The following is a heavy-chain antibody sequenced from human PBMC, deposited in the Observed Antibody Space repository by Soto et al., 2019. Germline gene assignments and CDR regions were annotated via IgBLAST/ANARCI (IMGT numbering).Heavy chain of an antibody. V-gene: IGHV1-18*01. CDR2: ITGSTGDT. CDR3: ARDKVGTAADF. Sequence: QVYLVQSGVEVQKPGASVKVSCKASGYTFTNYGVSWVRQAPGQGLEWMGWITGSTGDTNYAKKFQDRFAMTTDTSTDTAYMELRSLRADDTAVYYCARDKVGTAADFWGQGTLVTVSS. D-gene: IGHD2-21*02. J-gene: IGHJ4*02. CDR1: GYTFTNYG.